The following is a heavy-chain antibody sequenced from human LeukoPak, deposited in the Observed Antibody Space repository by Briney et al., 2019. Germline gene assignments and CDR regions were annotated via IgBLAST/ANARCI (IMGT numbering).Heavy chain of an antibody. J-gene: IGHJ4*02. Sequence: GGSLRLSCAASGFTFDDYAMHWVRQAPGKGLEWASSISGSSIYIYYADSVKGRFTISRDNAKNSLYLQMNSLRDEDTAVYYCARDPPYYDSSGYYYDYWGQGTLVTVSS. CDR1: GFTFDDYA. CDR2: ISGSSIYI. CDR3: ARDPPYYDSSGYYYDY. V-gene: IGHV3-21*01. D-gene: IGHD3-22*01.